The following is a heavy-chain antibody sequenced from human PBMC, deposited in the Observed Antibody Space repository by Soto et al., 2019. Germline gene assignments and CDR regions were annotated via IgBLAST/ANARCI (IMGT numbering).Heavy chain of an antibody. CDR2: IYYSGST. CDR3: ARAYGDYVFDY. J-gene: IGHJ4*02. CDR1: GGSISSFY. V-gene: IGHV4-59*01. D-gene: IGHD4-17*01. Sequence: SETLSLTCTVSGGSISSFYWSWIRQPPGKGLEWIGYIYYSGSTNYNPSLKSRVTISVDTSKNQFSLKLSSVTAADTAVYYCARAYGDYVFDYWGQGTLVTVSS.